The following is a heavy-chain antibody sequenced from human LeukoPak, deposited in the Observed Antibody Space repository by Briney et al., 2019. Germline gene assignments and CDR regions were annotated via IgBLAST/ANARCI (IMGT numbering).Heavy chain of an antibody. V-gene: IGHV3-30-3*01. CDR2: ISYDGSNK. CDR3: ARGHVVVVAADFDY. CDR1: GFTFSSCA. Sequence: GGSLRLSCAASGFTFSSCAMHWVRQAPGKGLEWVAVISYDGSNKYYADSVKGRFTISRDNSKNTLYLQMNSLRAEDTAVYYCARGHVVVVAADFDYWGQGTLVTVSS. D-gene: IGHD2-15*01. J-gene: IGHJ4*02.